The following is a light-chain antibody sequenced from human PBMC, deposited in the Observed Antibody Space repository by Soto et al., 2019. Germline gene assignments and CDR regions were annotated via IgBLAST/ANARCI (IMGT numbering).Light chain of an antibody. CDR1: SGHSGYI. Sequence: QSVLTQSSSASASLGSSVKLTCTLNSGHSGYIIAWHQQQPGKAPRYLMKLERSGSYNKGSGIPDRFSGSSSGADRYLTISNLQSEDEADYYCETWDSSTRVFGGGTKLTVL. CDR3: ETWDSSTRV. V-gene: IGLV4-60*03. CDR2: LERSGSY. J-gene: IGLJ3*02.